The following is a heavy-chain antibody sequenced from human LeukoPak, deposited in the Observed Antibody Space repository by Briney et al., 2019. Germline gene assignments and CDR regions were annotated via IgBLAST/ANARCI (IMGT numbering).Heavy chain of an antibody. Sequence: ASVTVSCKASGYTFTSYDINWMRQATGQGLEWMGWMNPNSGNTGYAQKFQGRVTITRNTSISTAYMELSSLRSEDTAVYYCARGGSSSFNWFDPWGQGTLVTVSS. CDR2: MNPNSGNT. D-gene: IGHD6-13*01. J-gene: IGHJ5*02. V-gene: IGHV1-8*03. CDR3: ARGGSSSFNWFDP. CDR1: GYTFTSYD.